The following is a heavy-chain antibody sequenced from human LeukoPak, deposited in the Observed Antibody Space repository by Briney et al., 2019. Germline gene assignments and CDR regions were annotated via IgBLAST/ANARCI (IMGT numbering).Heavy chain of an antibody. CDR1: GGSINNYY. D-gene: IGHD3-10*01. CDR3: ARHNYGSGRYPPDY. V-gene: IGHV4-59*08. J-gene: IGHJ4*02. CDR2: IYYSGGP. Sequence: PSETLSLTCTVSGGSINNYYWSWIRQPPGKGLKWIGYIYYSGGPNYNPSLKSRVTISIDTSKNQFSLKLSSVTAADTAVYYCARHNYGSGRYPPDYWGQGALVTVSS.